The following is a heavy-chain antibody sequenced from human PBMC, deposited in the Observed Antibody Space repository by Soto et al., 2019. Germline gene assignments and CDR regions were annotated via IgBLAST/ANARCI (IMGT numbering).Heavy chain of an antibody. CDR1: GFTFSSYG. J-gene: IGHJ4*02. D-gene: IGHD4-17*01. Sequence: PGGSLRLSCAASGFTFSSYGMHWVRQAPGKGLEWVAVISYDGSNKYYADSVKGRFTISRDNSKNTLYPQMNSLRAEDTAVYHCAKDHYGDYGGLDYWGQGTLVTVSS. CDR3: AKDHYGDYGGLDY. CDR2: ISYDGSNK. V-gene: IGHV3-30*18.